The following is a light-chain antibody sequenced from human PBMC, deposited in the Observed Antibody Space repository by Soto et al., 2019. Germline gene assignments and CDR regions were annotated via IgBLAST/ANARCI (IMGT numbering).Light chain of an antibody. Sequence: DIVMTQSPATLSVSPGERATLSCRASQSVSNNLAWYQQKPGQAPRLLIFGASTRATGIPARFSGSGSGTEFTLTISSLQSEDFAVYYCQQYNNWPPLTFGGGTKVAIK. J-gene: IGKJ4*01. CDR2: GAS. V-gene: IGKV3-15*01. CDR3: QQYNNWPPLT. CDR1: QSVSNN.